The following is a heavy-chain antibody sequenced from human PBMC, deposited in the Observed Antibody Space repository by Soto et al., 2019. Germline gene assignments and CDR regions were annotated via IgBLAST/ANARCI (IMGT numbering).Heavy chain of an antibody. CDR2: INPNSGAT. Sequence: VASVKVSCKASGYTFTGYFMHWVRQAPGQGLEWMGWINPNSGATKYAQKFQGRVTMTRDTSISTAYMELTLLRSDDTAVYYCARRGGTILAPLPWGQGTLVTVSS. CDR3: ARRGGTILAPLP. D-gene: IGHD3-3*01. V-gene: IGHV1-2*02. J-gene: IGHJ5*02. CDR1: GYTFTGYF.